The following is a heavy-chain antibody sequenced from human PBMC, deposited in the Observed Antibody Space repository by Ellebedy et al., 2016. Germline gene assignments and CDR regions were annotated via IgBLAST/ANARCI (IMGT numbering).Heavy chain of an antibody. CDR2: INHSGST. CDR1: GGSFSGYY. CDR3: ARGAADSSGWYEGYYYYSMDV. D-gene: IGHD6-19*01. Sequence: SETLSLTCAVYGGSFSGYYWSWIRQPPGKGLEWIGEINHSGSTNYNPSLKSRVTISVDTSKNQFSLKLTSVTAADTAVYYCARGAADSSGWYEGYYYYSMDVWGQGTTVTVSS. V-gene: IGHV4-34*01. J-gene: IGHJ6*02.